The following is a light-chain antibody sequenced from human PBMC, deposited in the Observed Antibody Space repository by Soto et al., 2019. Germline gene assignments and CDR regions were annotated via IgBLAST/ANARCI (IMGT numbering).Light chain of an antibody. J-gene: IGLJ1*01. V-gene: IGLV3-21*01. Sequence: SYVLTQPPSVSVAPGKTARVTCGADNIGSKSVNWYQQRPCQAPVLVIYYDSDRPSGIPERFSGSNSGNTATLTISRVEAGDEADYYCQVWERSGDPRVFGSGTKLTVL. CDR2: YDS. CDR1: NIGSKS. CDR3: QVWERSGDPRV.